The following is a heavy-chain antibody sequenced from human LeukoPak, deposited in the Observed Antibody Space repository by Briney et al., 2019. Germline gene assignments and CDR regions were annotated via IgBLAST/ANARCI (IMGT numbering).Heavy chain of an antibody. CDR3: TRAIRHQLLSDY. CDR2: MNPGSGNT. J-gene: IGHJ4*02. CDR1: GYTFTSYD. D-gene: IGHD2-2*01. Sequence: GASVKVSCKASGYTFTSYDINWVRQATGQGPEWMGWMNPGSGNTGYAQKFQGRVTMTRDSSKSTAYMELISLRFEDTAIYYCTRAIRHQLLSDYWGQGTLVTVSS. V-gene: IGHV1-8*02.